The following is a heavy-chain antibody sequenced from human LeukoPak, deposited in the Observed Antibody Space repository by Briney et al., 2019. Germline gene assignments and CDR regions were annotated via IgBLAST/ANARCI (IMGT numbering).Heavy chain of an antibody. CDR3: ARDVGDYYDFWSGYSMYYFDY. CDR2: ISSSSSYI. CDR1: GFTFSMYW. D-gene: IGHD3-3*01. Sequence: GGSLRLSCTASGFTFSMYWMHWVRQAPGKGLEWVSSISSSSSYIYYADSVKGRFTISRDNAKNSLYLQMNSLRAEDTAVYYCARDVGDYYDFWSGYSMYYFDYWGQGTLVTVSS. V-gene: IGHV3-21*01. J-gene: IGHJ4*02.